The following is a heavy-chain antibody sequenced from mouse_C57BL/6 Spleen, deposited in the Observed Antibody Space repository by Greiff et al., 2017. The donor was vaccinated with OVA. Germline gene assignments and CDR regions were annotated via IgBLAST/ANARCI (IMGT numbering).Heavy chain of an antibody. CDR3: VRHGNYWYFDV. V-gene: IGHV10-1*01. D-gene: IGHD2-1*01. CDR2: IRSKSNNYAT. CDR1: GFSFNTYA. Sequence: VQLQQSGGGLVQPKGSLKLSCAASGFSFNTYAMNWVRQAPGKGLEWVARIRSKSNNYATYYADSVKDRFTISRDDSESMLYLQMNNLKTEDTAMYYCVRHGNYWYFDVWGTGTTVTVSS. J-gene: IGHJ1*03.